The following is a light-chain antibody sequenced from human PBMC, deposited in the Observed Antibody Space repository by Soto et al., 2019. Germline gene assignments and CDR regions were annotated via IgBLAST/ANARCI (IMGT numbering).Light chain of an antibody. CDR1: QSISSW. Sequence: DLQMTQSPSTLSASVGDRVTITCRASQSISSWLAWYQQKPGKAPKLMIYDASSLESGVPSRFSGSGSGTEFTLTISSLQPDDVATYYCQQYNSYSWTLGQGTKVDI. CDR3: QQYNSYSWT. V-gene: IGKV1-5*01. J-gene: IGKJ1*01. CDR2: DAS.